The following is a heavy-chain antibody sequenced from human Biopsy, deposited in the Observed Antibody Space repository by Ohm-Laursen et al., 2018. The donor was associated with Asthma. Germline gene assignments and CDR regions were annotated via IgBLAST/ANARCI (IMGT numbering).Heavy chain of an antibody. J-gene: IGHJ6*02. V-gene: IGHV3-30*03. CDR3: ARDKPSHIDYYYGMDV. Sequence: RSLRLSCSASGFTFSSYGMHWVRQAPGKGLEWVAVISYDGSNKYYADSVKGRFTISRDNSKNTLYLQMNSLRAEDTAVYYCARDKPSHIDYYYGMDVWGQGTTVTVSS. CDR1: GFTFSSYG. CDR2: ISYDGSNK.